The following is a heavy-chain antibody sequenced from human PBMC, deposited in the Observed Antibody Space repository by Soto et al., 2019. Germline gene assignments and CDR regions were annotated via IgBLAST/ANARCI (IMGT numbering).Heavy chain of an antibody. CDR3: AKVFVRGYCSSTSCYSDY. V-gene: IGHV3-23*01. Sequence: EVQLLESGGGLVQPGGSLRLSCAASGFTFSSYAMSWVRQAPGKGLEWVSAISGSGGSTYYADSVKGRFTISRDNSKNPLYLQMNSLRAEDTAVYYCAKVFVRGYCSSTSCYSDYWGQGTLVTVSS. D-gene: IGHD2-2*01. J-gene: IGHJ4*02. CDR2: ISGSGGST. CDR1: GFTFSSYA.